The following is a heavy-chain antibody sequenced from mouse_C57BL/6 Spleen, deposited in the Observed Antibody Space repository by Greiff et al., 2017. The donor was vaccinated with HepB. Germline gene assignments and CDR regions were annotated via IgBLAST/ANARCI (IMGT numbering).Heavy chain of an antibody. D-gene: IGHD1-1*01. CDR1: GFTFSDYG. J-gene: IGHJ4*01. V-gene: IGHV5-15*01. Sequence: EVQVVESGGGLVQPGGSLKLSCAASGFTFSDYGMAWVRQAPRKGPEWVAFISNLAYSIYYADTVTGRFTISRENAKNTLYLEMSSLRSEDTAMYYCARQEDYYGSSYAMDYWGQGTSVTVSS. CDR3: ARQEDYYGSSYAMDY. CDR2: ISNLAYSI.